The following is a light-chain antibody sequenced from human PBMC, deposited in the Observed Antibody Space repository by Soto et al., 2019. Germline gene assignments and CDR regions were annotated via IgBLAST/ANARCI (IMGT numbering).Light chain of an antibody. CDR2: DAS. CDR1: QTIISNY. V-gene: IGKV3-20*01. J-gene: IGKJ2*01. Sequence: EIVLTQSPGTLSFSPGETATLSCRASQTIISNYLAWYQQKPGQPPRLLLYDASSRATGIPDRFSGSGSGTDFTLTISRLEPEDFAVYYCQQYGGLPTFGQGTKLEIK. CDR3: QQYGGLPT.